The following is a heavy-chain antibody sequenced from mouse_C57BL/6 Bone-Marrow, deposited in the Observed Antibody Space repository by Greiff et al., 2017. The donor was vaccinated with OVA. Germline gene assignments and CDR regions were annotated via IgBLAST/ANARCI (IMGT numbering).Heavy chain of an antibody. Sequence: EVQLQQSGPGMVKPSQSLSLTCTVTGYSITSGYDWHWIRHFPGNKLEWMGYISYSGSTNYNPSLKSRISITHDTSKNHFFLKLNSVTTEDTATYYCARGGIYYYGSSRAWFAYWGQGTLVTVSA. D-gene: IGHD1-1*01. CDR3: ARGGIYYYGSSRAWFAY. V-gene: IGHV3-1*01. J-gene: IGHJ3*01. CDR2: ISYSGST. CDR1: GYSITSGYD.